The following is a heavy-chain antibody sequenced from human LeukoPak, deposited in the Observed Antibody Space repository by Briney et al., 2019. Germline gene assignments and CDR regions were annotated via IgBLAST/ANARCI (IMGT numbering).Heavy chain of an antibody. CDR1: SYSISRGYY. CDR2: IYHSGSA. Sequence: PSETLSLTCTLSSYSISRGYYWGWIRQPPGKGLEWIGSIYHSGSAYYNPSLKSRVTVSVDTSKNQFSLKLNSVTAADTAVYYGARVPHGETIFGVVLYWMDPWGQGTLVTVFS. V-gene: IGHV4-38-2*02. D-gene: IGHD3-3*01. CDR3: ARVPHGETIFGVVLYWMDP. J-gene: IGHJ5*02.